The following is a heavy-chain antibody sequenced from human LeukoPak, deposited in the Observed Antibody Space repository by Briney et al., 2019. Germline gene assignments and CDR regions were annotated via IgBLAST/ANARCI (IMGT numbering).Heavy chain of an antibody. CDR2: IYYSGST. V-gene: IGHV4-39*01. D-gene: IGHD4-17*01. J-gene: IGHJ5*02. Sequence: SETLSLTCTVSGGSISSSSYYWGWIRQPPGKGLEWIGSIYYSGSTYYNPSLKSRVTISVDTSKNQFSLELSSVTAADTAVYYCASNFYGDYINWFDPWGQGTLVTVSS. CDR1: GGSISSSSYY. CDR3: ASNFYGDYINWFDP.